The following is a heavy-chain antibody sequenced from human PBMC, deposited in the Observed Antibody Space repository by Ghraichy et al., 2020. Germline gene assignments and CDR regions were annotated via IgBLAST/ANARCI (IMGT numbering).Heavy chain of an antibody. V-gene: IGHV3-11*06. CDR3: AGGWDTAMGSDPFDI. D-gene: IGHD5-18*01. CDR1: GFTFSDYC. J-gene: IGHJ3*02. CDR2: ISRNCSYT. Sequence: GGSLRLSCAASGFTFSDYCMNWVRQAPGKGLEWVSYISRNCSYTNYEDSAKGRFTISRDNAKNSLYLQMNSLRAADTAVYYCAGGWDTAMGSDPFDIWGQGTLVTVSS.